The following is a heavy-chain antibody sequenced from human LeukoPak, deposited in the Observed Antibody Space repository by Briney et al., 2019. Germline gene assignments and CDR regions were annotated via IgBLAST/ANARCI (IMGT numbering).Heavy chain of an antibody. J-gene: IGHJ6*03. CDR1: GFTFSSYW. CDR3: ARGDYGSGSIYYYYYMDV. CDR2: IKHDGSEK. D-gene: IGHD3-10*01. Sequence: GGSLRLSCAASGFTFSSYWMSWVRQAPGKGLEWVANIKHDGSEKYYVDSVKGRFTISRDNAKNSLYLQMNSLRAEDTAVYYCARGDYGSGSIYYYYYMDVWGKGTTVTVSS. V-gene: IGHV3-7*01.